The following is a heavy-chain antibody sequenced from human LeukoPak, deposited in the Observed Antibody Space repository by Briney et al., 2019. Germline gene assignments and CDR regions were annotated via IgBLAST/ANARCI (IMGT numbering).Heavy chain of an antibody. D-gene: IGHD3-22*01. CDR3: ARIPYYYDQYYFDY. Sequence: ASVKVSCKASGYTFTSYGISWVRQAPGQGLEWMGWISAYNGNTNYAQKLQGRVTMTTDTSTSTAYMELRSLRSEDTAVYYCARIPYYYDQYYFDYWGQGTLVTVSS. CDR2: ISAYNGNT. V-gene: IGHV1-18*01. CDR1: GYTFTSYG. J-gene: IGHJ4*02.